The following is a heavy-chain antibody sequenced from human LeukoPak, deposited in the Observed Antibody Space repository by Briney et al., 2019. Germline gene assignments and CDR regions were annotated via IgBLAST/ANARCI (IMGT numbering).Heavy chain of an antibody. J-gene: IGHJ3*02. D-gene: IGHD6-13*01. Sequence: GGSLRLSCAASGFTFSSYDMHWVRQATGKGLEWVSAIGTAGDTYYPGSVKGRFTISRENAKNSLYLQMNSLRAGDTAVYYCARAGQQLDFDIWGQGTMVTVSS. CDR1: GFTFSSYD. CDR2: IGTAGDT. CDR3: ARAGQQLDFDI. V-gene: IGHV3-13*01.